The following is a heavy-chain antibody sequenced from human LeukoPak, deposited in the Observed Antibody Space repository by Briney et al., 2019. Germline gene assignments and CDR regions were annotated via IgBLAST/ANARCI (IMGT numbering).Heavy chain of an antibody. Sequence: SETLSLTCTVSGGSISSYYWSWIRQPPGKGLEWIGYIYYSGSTNFNPSPKSRVTISVDTSKNQFSLKLSSVTAADTAVYYCARDRDYGDYSAFDYWGQGTLVTVSS. J-gene: IGHJ4*02. CDR1: GGSISSYY. V-gene: IGHV4-59*01. CDR3: ARDRDYGDYSAFDY. CDR2: IYYSGST. D-gene: IGHD4-17*01.